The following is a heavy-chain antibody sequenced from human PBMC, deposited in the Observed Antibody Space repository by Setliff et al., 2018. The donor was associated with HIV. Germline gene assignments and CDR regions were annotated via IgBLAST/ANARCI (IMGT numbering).Heavy chain of an antibody. CDR2: LYYRGTT. CDR1: GGSISSSSYY. Sequence: PSETLSLTCTVSGGSISSSSYYWGWIRQPPGKGPEWIGSLYYRGTTYYNPSLKSRVTISRDNSKNRQYLQMTSLRDEDTAVYYCAKVPLFGVDVFDIWGQGTMVTVSS. J-gene: IGHJ3*02. CDR3: AKVPLFGVDVFDI. V-gene: IGHV4-39*07. D-gene: IGHD3-10*02.